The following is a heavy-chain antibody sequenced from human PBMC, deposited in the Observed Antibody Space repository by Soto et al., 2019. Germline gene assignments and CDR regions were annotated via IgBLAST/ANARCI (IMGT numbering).Heavy chain of an antibody. CDR3: ARGLFNYYYGMDV. CDR1: GFTFNPFW. CDR2: IKQDGTER. V-gene: IGHV3-7*01. Sequence: GDPTLSFEASGFTFNPFWKSWVRQAPGKGLEWVANIKQDGTERNDVDSVKGRFTISRDNAKNSMYLQMNSLRAEDTAVYHCARGLFNYYYGMDVWGQGTTVTSPQ. J-gene: IGHJ6*01.